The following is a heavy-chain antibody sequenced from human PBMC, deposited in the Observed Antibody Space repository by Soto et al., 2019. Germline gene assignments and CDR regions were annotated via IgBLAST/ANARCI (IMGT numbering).Heavy chain of an antibody. V-gene: IGHV4-39*01. CDR2: IHYSGST. J-gene: IGHJ4*02. CDR3: ARLPGRPYYFDY. D-gene: IGHD1-26*01. CDR1: GGSISSSSYY. Sequence: QLQLQESGPGLVKPSETLSLTCTVSGGSISSSSYYWGWIRQPPGKGLEWIGSIHYSGSTYYNPSLKSRVTISVDTSKNQFSLKLSSVTAADTAVYYCARLPGRPYYFDYWGQGTLVTVSS.